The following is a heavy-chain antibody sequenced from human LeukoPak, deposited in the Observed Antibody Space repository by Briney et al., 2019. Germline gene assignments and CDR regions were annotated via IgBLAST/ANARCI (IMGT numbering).Heavy chain of an antibody. J-gene: IGHJ3*02. CDR3: ARGELGSGSYYSYAFDI. Sequence: KPSETLSLTCTVSGGSISSGGYYWSWIRQPPGKGLEWIGYIYHSGSTYYNPSLKSRVTISVDRSKNQFSLKLSSVTAADTAVYYCARGELGSGSYYSYAFDIWGQGTMVTVSS. V-gene: IGHV4-30-2*01. CDR2: IYHSGST. D-gene: IGHD3-10*01. CDR1: GGSISSGGYY.